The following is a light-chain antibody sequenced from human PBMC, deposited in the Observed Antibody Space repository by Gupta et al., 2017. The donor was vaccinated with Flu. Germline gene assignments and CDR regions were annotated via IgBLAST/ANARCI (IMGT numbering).Light chain of an antibody. CDR3: CSYTRSSTYV. J-gene: IGLJ1*01. V-gene: IGLV2-14*01. Sequence: QSALTPPASVSGSPGQSITISCTGTSSDVGGYYSVSWYQLPPGKAPKLMIYDVNKRPSGVSDRFSGSKSGNTASLTISGLQAEDEADYYCCSYTRSSTYVFGTGTKVTVL. CDR1: SSDVGGYYS. CDR2: DVN.